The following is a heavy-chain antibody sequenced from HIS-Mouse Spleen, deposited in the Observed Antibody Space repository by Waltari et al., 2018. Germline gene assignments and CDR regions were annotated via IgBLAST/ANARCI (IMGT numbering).Heavy chain of an antibody. CDR1: GGSISSSRYY. D-gene: IGHD1-26*01. V-gene: IGHV4-39*07. Sequence: QLQLQESGPGLVKPSETLSLTCTVSGGSISSSRYYWGWIRQPPGKGLEWIGSIYYSGGNAYTPSLTSRVTISVDTSKNQFSLKLSAVTAADTAVYYCARDRELYFDYWGQGTLVTVSS. CDR3: ARDRELYFDY. J-gene: IGHJ4*02. CDR2: IYYSGGN.